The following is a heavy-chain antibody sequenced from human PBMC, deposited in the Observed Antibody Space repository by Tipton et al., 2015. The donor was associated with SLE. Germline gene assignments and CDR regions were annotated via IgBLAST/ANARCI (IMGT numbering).Heavy chain of an antibody. J-gene: IGHJ4*02. D-gene: IGHD3-22*01. CDR1: GDTVNTHF. CDR3: ARVCAYHDSTGYCLFDN. Sequence: QSGAEVKKPGASVKVSCKASGDTVNTHFIHWVRQAPGQGLDWMGVISPSGDGGSYSQNLQGRVTVTRDTSTSTVYMELSSLRSEDTAVYYCARVCAYHDSTGYCLFDNWGQGPLVTVSS. V-gene: IGHV1-46*02. CDR2: ISPSGDGG.